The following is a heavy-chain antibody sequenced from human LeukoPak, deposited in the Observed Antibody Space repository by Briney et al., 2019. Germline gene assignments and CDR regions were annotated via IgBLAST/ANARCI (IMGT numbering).Heavy chain of an antibody. CDR1: GFTFSSYG. D-gene: IGHD2-2*01. V-gene: IGHV3-30*02. CDR2: IRYDGSNK. CDR3: AQSIVVVPAAMDY. Sequence: GRSLRLSCAASGFTFSSYGMHWVRQAPGKGLEWVAFIRYDGSNKYYADSVKGRFTISRDNSKNTLYLQMNSLRAEDTAVYYCAQSIVVVPAAMDYWGQGTLVTVSS. J-gene: IGHJ4*02.